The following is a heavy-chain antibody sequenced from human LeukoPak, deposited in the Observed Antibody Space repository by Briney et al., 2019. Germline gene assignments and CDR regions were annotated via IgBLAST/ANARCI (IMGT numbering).Heavy chain of an antibody. V-gene: IGHV3-48*01. CDR2: ISSSSSTI. J-gene: IGHJ3*02. Sequence: GGSLRLSCAASGFTFSSYSMNWVRQAPGRGLEWVSYISSSSSTIYYADSVKGRFTISRDNSKNTLYLQMNSLRAEDTAVYYCASSPLALDAFDIWGQGTMVTVSS. CDR1: GFTFSSYS. CDR3: ASSPLALDAFDI. D-gene: IGHD3-3*02.